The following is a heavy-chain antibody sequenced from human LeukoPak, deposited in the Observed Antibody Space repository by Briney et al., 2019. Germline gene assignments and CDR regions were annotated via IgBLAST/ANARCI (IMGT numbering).Heavy chain of an antibody. J-gene: IGHJ5*02. CDR3: ARDVDTTSHLNWFDP. CDR1: GFSFTSYG. CDR2: IWYHGGNE. D-gene: IGHD2/OR15-2a*01. Sequence: GGSLRLSCAASGFSFTSYGMHWVRQARGKGLEWVAVIWYHGGNENYADSVKGRFTISRDTSKNTLYLQMNSLRAEDTAMYYCARDVDTTSHLNWFDPWGQGTLVTVSS. V-gene: IGHV3-33*01.